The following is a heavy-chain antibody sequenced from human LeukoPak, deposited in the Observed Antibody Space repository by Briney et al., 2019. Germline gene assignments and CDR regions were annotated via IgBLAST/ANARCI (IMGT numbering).Heavy chain of an antibody. D-gene: IGHD4-17*01. CDR2: IWYDGSNK. CDR1: GFTFSSYG. J-gene: IGHJ5*02. V-gene: IGHV3-33*01. CDR3: ARELYGDYSNWFDP. Sequence: GGSLRLSCAASGFTFSSYGMHWVRQAPGKGLEWVAVIWYDGSNKYYADSVKGRLTISRDNSKNTLYLQMNSLRAEDTAVYYCARELYGDYSNWFDPWGQGTLVTVSS.